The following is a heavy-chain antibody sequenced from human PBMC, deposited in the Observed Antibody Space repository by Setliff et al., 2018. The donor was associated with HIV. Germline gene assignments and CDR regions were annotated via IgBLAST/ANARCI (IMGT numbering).Heavy chain of an antibody. J-gene: IGHJ4*02. CDR2: IYWDGDK. Sequence: SGPTLVNPTQTLTLTCSFSGFSLNTSGVSVGWIRQPPGKALEWLALIYWDGDKRYNPSLKGRATIAKDISGSRVILTMTNVDPVDTATYYCAHGQTTYGVVIILGFDYWGQGTLVTVSS. V-gene: IGHV2-5*02. CDR3: AHGQTTYGVVIILGFDY. D-gene: IGHD3-3*01. CDR1: GFSLNTSGVS.